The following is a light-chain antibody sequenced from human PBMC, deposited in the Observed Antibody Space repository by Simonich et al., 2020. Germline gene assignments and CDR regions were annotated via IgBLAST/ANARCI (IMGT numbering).Light chain of an antibody. CDR2: EGS. CDR1: NSDVGSYNL. CDR3: SSYTSSSSGV. J-gene: IGLJ3*02. V-gene: IGLV2-14*02. Sequence: QSALTQPASVSGSPGQSITISCTGTNSDVGSYNLVAWYQQHPGKAPKLMIYEGSKRPSGVANRFSGYKSGHTASLTISGLQAEDEADYYCSSYTSSSSGVFGGGTKLTVL.